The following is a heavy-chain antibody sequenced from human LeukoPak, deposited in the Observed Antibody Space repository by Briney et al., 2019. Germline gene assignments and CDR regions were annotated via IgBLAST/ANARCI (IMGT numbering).Heavy chain of an antibody. D-gene: IGHD2-15*01. Sequence: PGGSLRLSCAASGFTFNSYWFHWVRQAPGKGLLWVSRINSDGSDTIYADSVKGRFTISGDNAKSTVYLQMNSLKAEDTAVYYCARGGYHHGFDIWGQGTMVTVSS. CDR1: GFTFNSYW. CDR2: INSDGSDT. V-gene: IGHV3-74*01. CDR3: ARGGYHHGFDI. J-gene: IGHJ3*02.